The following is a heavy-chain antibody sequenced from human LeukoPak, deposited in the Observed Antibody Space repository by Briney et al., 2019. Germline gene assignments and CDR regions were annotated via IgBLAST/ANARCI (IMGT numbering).Heavy chain of an antibody. CDR2: FDPEDGET. V-gene: IGHV1-24*01. Sequence: GASVKDSCKVSGYTLTELSMRWVRQAPGKGLEWMGGFDPEDGETIYAQKFQGRVTMTEDTSTDTAYMELSSLRSEDTAVYYCATVERRGVYYYYYGMDVWGQGTTVTVSS. D-gene: IGHD1-26*01. CDR1: GYTLTELS. J-gene: IGHJ6*02. CDR3: ATVERRGVYYYYYGMDV.